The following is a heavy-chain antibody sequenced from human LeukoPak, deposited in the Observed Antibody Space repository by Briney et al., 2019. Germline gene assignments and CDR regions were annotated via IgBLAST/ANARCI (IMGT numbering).Heavy chain of an antibody. Sequence: GGSLRLSCTASGFTFGDYAMTWVRQAPGKGLEWVGFIRSKAYGGTTEYAASVKGRFTISRDDSKSIAYLQMNSLKTEDTAVYYCTRSGWAARRIFDYWGQGTLVTVSS. D-gene: IGHD6-6*01. CDR1: GFTFGDYA. CDR3: TRSGWAARRIFDY. V-gene: IGHV3-49*04. J-gene: IGHJ4*02. CDR2: IRSKAYGGTT.